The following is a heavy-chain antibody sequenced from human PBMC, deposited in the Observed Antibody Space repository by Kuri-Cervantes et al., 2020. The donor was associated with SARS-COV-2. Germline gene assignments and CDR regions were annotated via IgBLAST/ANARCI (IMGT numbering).Heavy chain of an antibody. D-gene: IGHD3-3*01. CDR2: INHSGST. Sequence: ESLKISCAASGFTFSSYAMSWVRQAPGKGLEWIGEINHSGSTNYNPSLKSRVTISVDTSKNQFSLKLSSVTAADTAVYYCARGRSRITIFGVVISGVGYYFDYWGQGTLVTVSS. CDR3: ARGRSRITIFGVVISGVGYYFDY. J-gene: IGHJ4*02. V-gene: IGHV4-34*01. CDR1: GFTFSSYA.